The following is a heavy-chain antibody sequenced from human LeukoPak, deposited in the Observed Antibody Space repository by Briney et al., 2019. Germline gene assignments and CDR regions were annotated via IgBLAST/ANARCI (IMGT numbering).Heavy chain of an antibody. CDR2: INTNTGNP. CDR3: AREILSTTGMTPPG. V-gene: IGHV7-4-1*02. J-gene: IGHJ3*01. CDR1: GGTFSSYA. D-gene: IGHD1-1*01. Sequence: ASVKVSCKASGGTFSSYAISWVRQAPGQELEWMGWINTNTGNPTYAQGFTGRFVFSLDTSVSTAYLQISSLKAEDTAVYYCAREILSTTGMTPPGWGQGTMVTVSS.